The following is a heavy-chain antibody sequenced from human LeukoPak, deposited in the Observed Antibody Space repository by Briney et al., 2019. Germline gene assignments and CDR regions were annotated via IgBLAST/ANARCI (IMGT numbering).Heavy chain of an antibody. CDR3: SKDRPRSSFDY. D-gene: IGHD6-6*01. CDR2: ISSDGIHT. V-gene: IGHV3-21*01. Sequence: RSGGSLRLSCAASGFTFSSYEMNWVRQAPGKGLEWVSSISSDGIHTFYADPVKGRFTISRDNAKNSLYLQMNSLRDEDTAVYYCSKDRPRSSFDYWGQGILVTVSS. CDR1: GFTFSSYE. J-gene: IGHJ4*02.